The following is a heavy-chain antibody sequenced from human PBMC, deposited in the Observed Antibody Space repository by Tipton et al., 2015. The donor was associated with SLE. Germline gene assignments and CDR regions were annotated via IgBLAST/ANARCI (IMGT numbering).Heavy chain of an antibody. CDR2: IYHSGST. J-gene: IGHJ4*02. V-gene: IGHV4-38-2*01. Sequence: TLSLTCAVSGYSISSGYYWGWIRQPPGKGLEWIGSIYHSGSTYYNPSLKSRVTISVDTSKNQFSLKLSSVTAADTAVYYCARGPLWYSSSFNFGYWGQGTLVTVSS. CDR3: ARGPLWYSSSFNFGY. D-gene: IGHD6-6*01. CDR1: GYSISSGYY.